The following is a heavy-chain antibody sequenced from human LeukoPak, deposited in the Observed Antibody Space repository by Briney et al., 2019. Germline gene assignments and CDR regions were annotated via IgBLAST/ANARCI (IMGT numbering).Heavy chain of an antibody. CDR1: GGSVSSGSYY. CDR2: IYYSGST. D-gene: IGHD1-20*01. J-gene: IGHJ4*02. CDR3: ARGVTGTTGD. V-gene: IGHV4-61*01. Sequence: SETLSPTCTVSGGSVSSGSYYWSWIRQPPGKGLEWIGYIYYSGSTNYNPSLKSRVTISVDTSKNQFSLKLSSVTAADTAVYYCARGVTGTTGDWGQGTLVTVSS.